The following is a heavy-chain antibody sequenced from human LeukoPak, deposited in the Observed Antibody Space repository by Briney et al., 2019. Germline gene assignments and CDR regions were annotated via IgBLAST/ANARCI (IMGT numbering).Heavy chain of an antibody. V-gene: IGHV3-66*01. CDR2: IYSGGST. CDR3: ARGGSYFDISGYYFY. Sequence: GSLRLSCAASGFTVGSNTMSWVRQAPGKGLEWVSIIYSGGSTSYADSVKGRFTISRDNSKNTLYLQMNSLRTEDTAVYHCARGGSYFDISGYYFYWGQGTLVTVSS. J-gene: IGHJ4*02. D-gene: IGHD3-22*01. CDR1: GFTVGSNT.